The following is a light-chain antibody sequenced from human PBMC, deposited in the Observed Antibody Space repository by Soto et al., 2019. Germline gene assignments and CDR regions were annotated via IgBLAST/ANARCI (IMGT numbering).Light chain of an antibody. J-gene: IGKJ2*01. CDR1: QGISSS. Sequence: IQLTQSPSSLSASVGDGVTITCRASQGISSSLAWYQQKPGKAPKLLIYAASTLQSGVPSRFSGSGSGTDFTLTISSLQPEDFATYYCQQLHGVPPFTFGQGTRLDIK. CDR2: AAS. CDR3: QQLHGVPPFT. V-gene: IGKV1-9*01.